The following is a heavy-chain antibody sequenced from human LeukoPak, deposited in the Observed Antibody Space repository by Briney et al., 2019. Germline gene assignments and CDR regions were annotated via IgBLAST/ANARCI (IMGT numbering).Heavy chain of an antibody. CDR1: GYTFTGCY. CDR2: INPNSGGT. V-gene: IGHV1-2*02. D-gene: IGHD2-2*02. Sequence: ASVKVSCKASGYTFTGCYMHWVRQAPGQGLEWMGWINPNSGGTNYAQKFQGRVTMTRDTSISTAYMELSRLRSDDTAVYYCARGQRCSSTSCYTVDYWGQGTLVTVSS. J-gene: IGHJ4*02. CDR3: ARGQRCSSTSCYTVDY.